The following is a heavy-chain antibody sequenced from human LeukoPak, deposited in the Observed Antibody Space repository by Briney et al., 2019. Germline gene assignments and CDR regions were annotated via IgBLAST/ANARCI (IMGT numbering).Heavy chain of an antibody. V-gene: IGHV4-61*02. CDR1: GDSISSGTYY. CDR3: ARGFEYSTSSRLGYYYFYMDV. Sequence: SQTLSLTCTVSGDSISSGTYYWSWIRQPAGKGLEWIGRIDASGNPNYNPSLRSRLTMSVDTSKNQFSLNLRFVTAADTAVFYCARGFEYSTSSRLGYYYFYMDVWGIGTTVTVSS. J-gene: IGHJ6*03. D-gene: IGHD6-6*01. CDR2: IDASGNP.